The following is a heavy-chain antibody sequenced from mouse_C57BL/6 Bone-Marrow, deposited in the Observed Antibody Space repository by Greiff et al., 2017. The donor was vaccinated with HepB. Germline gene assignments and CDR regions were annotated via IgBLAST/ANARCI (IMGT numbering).Heavy chain of an antibody. CDR1: GYTFTDYE. CDR3: TRRSYYYGYWYFDV. CDR2: IDPETGGT. V-gene: IGHV1-15*01. D-gene: IGHD1-1*01. Sequence: VQLQQSGAELVRPGASVTLSCKASGYTFTDYEMHWVKQTPVHGLEWIGAIDPETGGTAYNQKFKGKAILTADKSSSTAYMELRSLTSEDSAVYYCTRRSYYYGYWYFDVWGTGTTVTVSS. J-gene: IGHJ1*03.